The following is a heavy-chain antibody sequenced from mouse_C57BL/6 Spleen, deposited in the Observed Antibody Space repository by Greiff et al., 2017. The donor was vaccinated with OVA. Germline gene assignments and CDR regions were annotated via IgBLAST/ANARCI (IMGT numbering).Heavy chain of an antibody. CDR2: ISSGSSTI. V-gene: IGHV5-17*01. Sequence: EVHLVESGGGLVKPGGSLKLSCAASGFTFSDYGMHWVRQAPEKGLEWVAYISSGSSTIYYADTVKGRFTISRDNAKNTLFLQMTSLRSEDTAMYYCARPGYYYGSSPFAYWGQGTLVTVSA. D-gene: IGHD1-1*01. CDR1: GFTFSDYG. CDR3: ARPGYYYGSSPFAY. J-gene: IGHJ3*01.